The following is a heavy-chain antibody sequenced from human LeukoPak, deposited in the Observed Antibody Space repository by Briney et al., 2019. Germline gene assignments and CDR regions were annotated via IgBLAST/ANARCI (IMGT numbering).Heavy chain of an antibody. CDR2: ISYDGSNK. CDR1: GFTFSSYA. CDR3: AREPRTAPRFDY. V-gene: IGHV3-30-3*01. J-gene: IGHJ4*02. Sequence: GGSLRLSCAASGFTFSSYAMHWVRQAPGKGLEWVAVISYDGSNKYYADSVKGRFTISRDNSKNTLYLQMNSLRAEDTAVYYCAREPRTAPRFDYWGQGTLVTVSS. D-gene: IGHD2-21*02.